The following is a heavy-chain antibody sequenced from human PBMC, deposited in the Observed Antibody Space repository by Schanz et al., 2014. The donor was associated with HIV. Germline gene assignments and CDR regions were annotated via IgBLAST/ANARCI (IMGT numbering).Heavy chain of an antibody. CDR2: ISWNSDSK. Sequence: EVQLLESGGGLVQPGGSLRLSCAASGFTFSSYAMSWVRQAPGKGLEWVSGISWNSDSKGYADSVKGRFTISRDNAKNSLYLQMNSLRGDDTALYYCAKAYSTSRPYSMDIWGQGTTVTVSS. D-gene: IGHD6-6*01. CDR3: AKAYSTSRPYSMDI. CDR1: GFTFSSYA. J-gene: IGHJ6*02. V-gene: IGHV3-9*01.